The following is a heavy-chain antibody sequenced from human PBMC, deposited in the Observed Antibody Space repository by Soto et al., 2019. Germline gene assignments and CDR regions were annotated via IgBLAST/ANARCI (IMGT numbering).Heavy chain of an antibody. CDR2: IFFSGST. CDR3: ARCPLWVGKLKYGLDV. D-gene: IGHD3-10*01. V-gene: IGHV4-59*01. Sequence: QVQLQESGPGLVKPSETLSLTCTVSGGSISTYYWSWIRQPPGKGLEWIGYIFFSGSTNYNPSLKSRVTMSVDTSKNQFSLRLSSVTAADTAVYYCARCPLWVGKLKYGLDVWGQGTTVIVSS. J-gene: IGHJ6*02. CDR1: GGSISTYY.